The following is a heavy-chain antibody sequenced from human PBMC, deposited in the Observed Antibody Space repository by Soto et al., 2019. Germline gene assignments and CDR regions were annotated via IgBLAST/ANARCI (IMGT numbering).Heavy chain of an antibody. V-gene: IGHV3-30*18. J-gene: IGHJ6*02. Sequence: HPGGSLRLSCAASGFTFSSYGMHWVRQAPGKGLEWVAVISYDGSNKYYADSVKGRFTISRDNSKNTLYLQMNSLRAEDTAVYYCAKSGRGYDWHYYGMDVWGQGTTVTVSS. CDR2: ISYDGSNK. CDR3: AKSGRGYDWHYYGMDV. CDR1: GFTFSSYG. D-gene: IGHD5-12*01.